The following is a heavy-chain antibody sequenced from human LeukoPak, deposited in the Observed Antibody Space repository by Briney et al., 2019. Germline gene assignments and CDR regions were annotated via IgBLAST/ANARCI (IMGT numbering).Heavy chain of an antibody. J-gene: IGHJ6*02. Sequence: SETLSLTCTVSGGSISSGDYYWSWIRQPPGKGLEWIGYIYYGGSTYYNPSLKSRVTISVDTSKNQFSLKLSSVTAADTAVYYCARDPGDYYYYGMDVWGQGTTVTVSS. CDR2: IYYGGST. CDR1: GGSISSGDYY. V-gene: IGHV4-30-4*01. CDR3: ARDPGDYYYYGMDV.